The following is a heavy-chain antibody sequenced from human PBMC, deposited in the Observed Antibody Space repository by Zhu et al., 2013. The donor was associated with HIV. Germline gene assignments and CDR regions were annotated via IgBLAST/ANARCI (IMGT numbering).Heavy chain of an antibody. CDR1: GYTFTSYG. D-gene: IGHD6-13*01. J-gene: IGHJ4*02. CDR2: ISAYNGNT. CDR3: ARDARNPYSSSWYTLVDRFDY. V-gene: IGHV1-18*01. Sequence: QVQLVQSGAEVKKPGASVKVSCKASGYTFTSYGISWVRQAPGQGLEWMGWISAYNGNTNYAQKLQGRVTMTTDTSTSTAYMELRSLRSDDTAVYYCARDARNPYSSSWYTLVDRFDYWGQGTLVTVSS.